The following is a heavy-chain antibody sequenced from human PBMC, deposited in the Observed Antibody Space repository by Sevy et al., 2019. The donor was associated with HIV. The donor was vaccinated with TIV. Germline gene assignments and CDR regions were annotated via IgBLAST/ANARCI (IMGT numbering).Heavy chain of an antibody. CDR3: AKDWGSGYPGATAWFDP. CDR2: ISYDGSNK. J-gene: IGHJ5*02. V-gene: IGHV3-30*18. CDR1: GFTFSSYG. Sequence: GGSLRLSCAASGFTFSSYGMHWVRQAPGKGLEWVAVISYDGSNKYYADSVKGRFTISRDNSKNTLYLQMNSLRAEDTAVYYCAKDWGSGYPGATAWFDPWGQGTLVTVSS. D-gene: IGHD3-16*01.